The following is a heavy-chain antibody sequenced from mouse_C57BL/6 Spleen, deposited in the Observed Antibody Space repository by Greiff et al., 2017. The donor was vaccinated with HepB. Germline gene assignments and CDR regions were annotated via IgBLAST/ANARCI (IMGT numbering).Heavy chain of an antibody. CDR2: ITHSGET. J-gene: IGHJ3*01. CDR1: GFPITSGYY. CDR3: AGDKLPFAY. Sequence: QVQLKESGPGLVKPSQSLFLTCSITGFPITSGYYWIWIRQSPGKPLEWMGYITHSGETFYNPSLQSPISITRETSKNQFFLQLNSVTTEDTAMYYCAGDKLPFAYWGHGTLVTVSA. V-gene: IGHV12-3*01.